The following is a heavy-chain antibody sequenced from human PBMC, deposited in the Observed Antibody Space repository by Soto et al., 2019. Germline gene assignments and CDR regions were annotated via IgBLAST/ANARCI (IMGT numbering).Heavy chain of an antibody. D-gene: IGHD3-10*02. CDR2: INAGNSKT. V-gene: IGHV1-3*01. CDR1: GYTFTSYY. CDR3: GRDQSGTGYYVDWFDP. J-gene: IGHJ5*02. Sequence: ASVKVSCKASGYTFTSYYIHWLRQAPGQRPEWLGWINAGNSKTYYSEKFEGRVTFTRDTVATTVNMELTSLTSEDTVFFYCGRDQSGTGYYVDWFDPWGQGTLVTVSS.